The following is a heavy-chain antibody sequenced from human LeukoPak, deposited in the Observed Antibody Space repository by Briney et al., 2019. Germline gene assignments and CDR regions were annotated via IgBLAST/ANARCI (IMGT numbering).Heavy chain of an antibody. V-gene: IGHV3-21*01. Sequence: GGSLRLSCAASGFTFSSFGMNWVRQAPGKGLEWVSSITSSSSYIYYADSVKGRFTISRDNAKNSLYLQMNTLRAEDTAVYYCARDPWGSSGYFQHWGQGTLVTVSS. CDR2: ITSSSSYI. D-gene: IGHD6-19*01. CDR3: ARDPWGSSGYFQH. J-gene: IGHJ1*01. CDR1: GFTFSSFG.